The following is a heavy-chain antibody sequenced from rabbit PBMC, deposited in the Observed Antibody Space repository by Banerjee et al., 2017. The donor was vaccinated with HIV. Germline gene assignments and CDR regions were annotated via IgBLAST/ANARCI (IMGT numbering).Heavy chain of an antibody. J-gene: IGHJ4*01. CDR1: GFSFSSSYW. CDR2: IYAGSSGST. D-gene: IGHD7-1*01. V-gene: IGHV1S45*01. Sequence: QEQLEESGGDLVKPEGSLTLTCTASGFSFSSSYWICWVRQAPGKGLEWIACIYAGSSGSTYYASWAKGRFTISKTSSTTVTLQMTSLTAADTATYFCARDRAGDSWYFNLWGPGTLVTVS. CDR3: ARDRAGDSWYFNL.